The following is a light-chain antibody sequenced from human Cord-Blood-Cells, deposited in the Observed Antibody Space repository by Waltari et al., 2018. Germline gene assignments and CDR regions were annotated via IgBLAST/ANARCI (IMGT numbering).Light chain of an antibody. V-gene: IGKV1-39*01. J-gene: IGKJ2*01. CDR1: QSISSY. CDR2: AAS. Sequence: DIQMTQSPSSLSASVGDRVTITCRASQSISSYLTWYQQKPGKAPKLLIYAASSLQSGVPSRFSGSGAGTDFTLTISSLQPEDFGTYYCEQSYSTPYTFGEGTKLEIK. CDR3: EQSYSTPYT.